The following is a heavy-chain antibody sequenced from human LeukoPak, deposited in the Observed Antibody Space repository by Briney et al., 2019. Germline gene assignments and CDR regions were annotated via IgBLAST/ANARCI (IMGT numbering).Heavy chain of an antibody. CDR3: ARGHSSSWYGYIYY. CDR1: GGSFSGYY. D-gene: IGHD6-13*01. J-gene: IGHJ4*02. V-gene: IGHV4-34*01. Sequence: SETLSLTCAVSGGSFSGYYWSWIRQPPGKGLEWIGEINHSGSTNYNPSLESRVTISVDTSKNQFSLKLSSVTAADTAVYYCARGHSSSWYGYIYYWGQGTLVTVSS. CDR2: INHSGST.